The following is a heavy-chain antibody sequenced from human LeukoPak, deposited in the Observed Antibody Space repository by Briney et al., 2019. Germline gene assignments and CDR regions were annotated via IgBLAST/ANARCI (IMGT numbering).Heavy chain of an antibody. CDR3: AVNSLSVAGSRPDNYCDP. D-gene: IGHD6-19*01. V-gene: IGHV4-34*01. Sequence: SETLSLTCAVYGNSFSGFYWSWIRQPPGKGLEWIGEIGRSGSTNYNPSLKSRVAISVDTSKNQFSLKLSSVTAADTAVYYCAVNSLSVAGSRPDNYCDPWGQGTLVTVSS. CDR2: IGRSGST. CDR1: GNSFSGFY. J-gene: IGHJ5*02.